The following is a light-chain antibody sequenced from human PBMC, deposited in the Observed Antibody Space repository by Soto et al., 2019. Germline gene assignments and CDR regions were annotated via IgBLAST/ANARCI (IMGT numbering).Light chain of an antibody. Sequence: DIQMTQSPSTLSASVGDRVTITCRASQSVSMWLAWYQQKPGKDPKLLISDASSLQSGVPSRFSGRGSGTEFTLTISSLQSDDVATYYCQQYDNYPYTLGQGTKLGIK. V-gene: IGKV1-5*01. CDR2: DAS. CDR3: QQYDNYPYT. CDR1: QSVSMW. J-gene: IGKJ2*01.